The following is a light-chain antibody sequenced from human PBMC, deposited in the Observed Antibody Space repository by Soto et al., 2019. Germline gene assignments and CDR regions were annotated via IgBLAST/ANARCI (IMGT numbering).Light chain of an antibody. CDR1: QSINSE. CDR2: GAS. J-gene: IGKJ2*01. Sequence: EIVMTQSPATLSVSPGERATLSCRASQSINSELAWYQQRPGQAPRLLIYGASTRATGIPGRFSASESGTEFTLTISSLQSEDFAVYYCQEYKSWPPTYTFGQGTRLEIK. CDR3: QEYKSWPPTYT. V-gene: IGKV3-15*01.